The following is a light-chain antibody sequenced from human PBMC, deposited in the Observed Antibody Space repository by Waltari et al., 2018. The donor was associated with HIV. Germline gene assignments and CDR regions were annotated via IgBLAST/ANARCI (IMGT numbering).Light chain of an antibody. CDR1: NLGSKS. CDR2: DDI. V-gene: IGLV3-21*02. CDR3: QVWDSSSNHVV. Sequence: SYVLTQPPTLAVAPGQTARITCGGINLGSKSVHWYQQKPGQAPVLVVYDDIDRPSGIPERFSGSNSGNTATLTISRAEAGDDADYYCQVWDSSSNHVVFGGGTKLTVL. J-gene: IGLJ2*01.